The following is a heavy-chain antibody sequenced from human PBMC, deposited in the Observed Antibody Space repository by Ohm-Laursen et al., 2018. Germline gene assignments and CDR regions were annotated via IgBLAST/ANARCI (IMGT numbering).Heavy chain of an antibody. V-gene: IGHV3-48*04. CDR2: ISYSSGTT. CDR3: ASLKPPLYYYGMDV. Sequence: SLRLSCAASGFTFSSYGMNWVRQAPGKGLEWLSYISYSSGTTYYADSVKGRFTISRDNAKNSLYLQMNSLRAEDTAVYYCASLKPPLYYYGMDVWGQGTTVTVSS. CDR1: GFTFSSYG. J-gene: IGHJ6*02.